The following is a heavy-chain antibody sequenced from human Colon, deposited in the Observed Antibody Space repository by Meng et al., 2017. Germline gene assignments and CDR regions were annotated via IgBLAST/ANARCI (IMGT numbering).Heavy chain of an antibody. V-gene: IGHV3-74*01. CDR1: GFTFSGYW. D-gene: IGHD1-1*01. J-gene: IGHJ4*02. Sequence: EVQPVEAGGGLVQPGGSLRLSCAGSGFTFSGYWMHWVRQAPGKGLVWVSRINGDGSITNYADSVKGRFTISRDNAKNTLTLQMNSLRAEDTAVYFCVRALNDDLGETFWGQGMRVTVYS. CDR2: INGDGSIT. CDR3: VRALNDDLGETF.